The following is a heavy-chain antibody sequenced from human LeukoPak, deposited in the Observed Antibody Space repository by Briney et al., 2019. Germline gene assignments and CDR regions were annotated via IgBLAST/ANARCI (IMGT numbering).Heavy chain of an antibody. Sequence: PGGSLRLSCAASGFTFSSYGMHWVRQAPGKGLEWVAFIRYDGSNKYYADSVKGRFTISRDNSKNTLYLQMNSLRAEDTAVYYCARANDLFLGDAFDIWGQGTMVTVSS. J-gene: IGHJ3*02. V-gene: IGHV3-30*02. CDR3: ARANDLFLGDAFDI. CDR2: IRYDGSNK. D-gene: IGHD3-16*01. CDR1: GFTFSSYG.